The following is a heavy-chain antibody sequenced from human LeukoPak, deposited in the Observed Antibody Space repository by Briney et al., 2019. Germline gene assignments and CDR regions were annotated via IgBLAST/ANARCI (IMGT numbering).Heavy chain of an antibody. V-gene: IGHV1-46*01. CDR1: GYTFTSYY. D-gene: IGHD1-26*01. J-gene: IGHJ4*02. CDR3: ARLGNSGSYLVSRYFDY. CDR2: INPSGGST. Sequence: ASVKVSCKVSGYTFTSYYMHWVRQAPGQGLEWMGIINPSGGSTSYAQKFQGRVTMTRDTSTSTVYMELSSLRSEDTAVYYCARLGNSGSYLVSRYFDYWGQGTLVTVSS.